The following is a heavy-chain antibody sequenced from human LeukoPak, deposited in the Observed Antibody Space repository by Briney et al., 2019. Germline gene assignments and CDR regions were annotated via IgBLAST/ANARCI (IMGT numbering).Heavy chain of an antibody. V-gene: IGHV3-23*01. CDR3: AKAPHGVSGQLGYY. D-gene: IGHD6-19*01. CDR2: ISGSGGST. J-gene: IGHJ4*02. Sequence: PGGSLRLSCAASGFTFSSYGMSWVRQAPGKGLEWVSAISGSGGSTYYADSVKGRFTISRDNSKNTLYLQMNSLRAEDTAVYYCAKAPHGVSGQLGYYWGQGTLVTVCS. CDR1: GFTFSSYG.